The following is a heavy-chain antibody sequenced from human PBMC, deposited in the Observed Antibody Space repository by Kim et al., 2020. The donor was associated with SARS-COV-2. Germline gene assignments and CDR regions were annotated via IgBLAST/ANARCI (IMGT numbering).Heavy chain of an antibody. D-gene: IGHD5-18*01. CDR2: IRSKAYGGTT. V-gene: IGHV3-49*04. J-gene: IGHJ4*02. Sequence: GGSLRLSCTASGFTFGDYAMSWVRQAPGKGLEWVGFIRSKAYGGTTEYAASVKGRFTISRDDSKSIAYLQMNSLKTEDTAVYYCTLASAEIYGYFYFDYWGQGTLVTVSS. CDR1: GFTFGDYA. CDR3: TLASAEIYGYFYFDY.